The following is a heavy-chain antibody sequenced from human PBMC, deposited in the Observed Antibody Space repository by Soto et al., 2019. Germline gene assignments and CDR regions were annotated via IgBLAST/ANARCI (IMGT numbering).Heavy chain of an antibody. J-gene: IGHJ5*02. CDR1: GFTFSSAA. CDR2: ISDTGTRT. CDR3: AKTLDIHYKILFAP. Sequence: QILESGGSLVQPGGSLRLSCVAAGFTFSSAAMNWVRQAPGKGLEWVSMISDTGTRTHYAYSVKGRFTISRDNSKNTLFLDMNSLRAEDTAVYYCAKTLDIHYKILFAPWGQGTLVTVSS. V-gene: IGHV3-23*01. D-gene: IGHD3-3*01.